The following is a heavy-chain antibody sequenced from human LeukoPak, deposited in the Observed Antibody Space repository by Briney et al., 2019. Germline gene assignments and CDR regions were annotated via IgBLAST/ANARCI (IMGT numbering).Heavy chain of an antibody. J-gene: IGHJ4*02. V-gene: IGHV3-21*01. CDR2: ISSSSSYI. Sequence: NPGGSLRLSCAASGFTFSSYSMNWVRQAPGKGLEWVSSISSSSSYIYYADSVKGRFTISRDNAKNSLYLQMNSLRAEDTAVYYCARDLTTYYYGSGSYYQVYWGQGTLVTVSS. CDR1: GFTFSSYS. D-gene: IGHD3-10*01. CDR3: ARDLTTYYYGSGSYYQVY.